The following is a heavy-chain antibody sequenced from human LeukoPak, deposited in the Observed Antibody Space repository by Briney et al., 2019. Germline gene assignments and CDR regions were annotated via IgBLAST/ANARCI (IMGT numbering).Heavy chain of an antibody. Sequence: KPSETLSLTCTVSDSSITSTYYWAWFRQPPGKGLEWIATVFRLQTVRTFNNPSLGSRVTMSLDPSHNRFSLNLTSVTAADTALYFCARVLHAPYLIDSWGQGTLVTVSS. D-gene: IGHD2-8*01. CDR3: ARVLHAPYLIDS. J-gene: IGHJ4*02. V-gene: IGHV4-38-2*02. CDR2: VFRLQTVRT. CDR1: DSSITSTYY.